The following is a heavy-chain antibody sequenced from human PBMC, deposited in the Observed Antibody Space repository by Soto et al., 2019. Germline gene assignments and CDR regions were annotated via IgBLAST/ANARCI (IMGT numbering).Heavy chain of an antibody. Sequence: GSLRLSCAASGFTFSSYWMHWVRQAPGKGLVWVSRINSDGSSTSYADSVKGRFTISRDNAKNTLYLQMNSLRAEDTAVYYCARGQERATYYYYYMDVWGKGTTVTVSS. V-gene: IGHV3-74*01. CDR3: ARGQERATYYYYYMDV. D-gene: IGHD5-12*01. CDR1: GFTFSSYW. J-gene: IGHJ6*03. CDR2: INSDGSST.